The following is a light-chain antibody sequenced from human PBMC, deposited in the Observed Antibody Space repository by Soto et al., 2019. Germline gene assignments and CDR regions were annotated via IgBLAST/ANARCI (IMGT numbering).Light chain of an antibody. CDR3: AGWDDSLSGVV. CDR2: RSD. V-gene: IGLV1-47*01. J-gene: IGLJ2*01. Sequence: QPVLTQPPSTSGTPGQRVTISCSGSSSNIGSNYVYWYQQLPGTAPKLLVYRSDQRPSGVPDRFSGSKSGTSASLAISGLRSEDEADYYCAGWDDSLSGVVFGGGTKLTVL. CDR1: SSNIGSNY.